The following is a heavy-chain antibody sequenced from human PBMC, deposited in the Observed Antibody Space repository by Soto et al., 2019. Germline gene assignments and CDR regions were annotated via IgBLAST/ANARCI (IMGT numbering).Heavy chain of an antibody. CDR1: GFTFSSNW. Sequence: GSLRLSCAASGFTFSSNWMHWVRQAPGKGLGWVSGIDGDGARADYADSGKGRFTISRDNTKNTLYLQMNSLRAEDAALYYCARGPIVGGTGNAFDIWGPGIVVTVSS. CDR2: IDGDGARA. CDR3: ARGPIVGGTGNAFDI. V-gene: IGHV3-74*01. D-gene: IGHD1-26*01. J-gene: IGHJ3*02.